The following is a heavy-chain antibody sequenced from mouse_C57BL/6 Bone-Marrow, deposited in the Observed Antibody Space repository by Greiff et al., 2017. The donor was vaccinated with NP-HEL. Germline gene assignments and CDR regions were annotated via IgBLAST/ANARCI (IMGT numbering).Heavy chain of an antibody. CDR3: ASEPMYYGSRDWYFDV. Sequence: EVKVVESGGGLVKPGGSLKLSCAASGFTFSDYGMHWVRQAPEKGLEWVAYISSGSSTIYYADTVKGRFTISRDNAKNTLFLQMTSLRSEDTAMYYCASEPMYYGSRDWYFDVWGTGTTVTVSS. CDR1: GFTFSDYG. D-gene: IGHD1-1*01. J-gene: IGHJ1*03. CDR2: ISSGSSTI. V-gene: IGHV5-17*01.